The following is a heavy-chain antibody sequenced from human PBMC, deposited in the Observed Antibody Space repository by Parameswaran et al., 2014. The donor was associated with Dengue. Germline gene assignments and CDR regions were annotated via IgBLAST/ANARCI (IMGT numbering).Heavy chain of an antibody. Sequence: WVRQAPGQGLEWMGWINPNSGGTNYAQKFQGRVTMTRDTSISTAYMELSRLRSDDTAVYYCARDPEYCSGGSCYIDYWGQGTLVTVSS. CDR2: INPNSGGT. CDR3: ARDPEYCSGGSCYIDY. D-gene: IGHD2-15*01. V-gene: IGHV1-2*02. J-gene: IGHJ4*02.